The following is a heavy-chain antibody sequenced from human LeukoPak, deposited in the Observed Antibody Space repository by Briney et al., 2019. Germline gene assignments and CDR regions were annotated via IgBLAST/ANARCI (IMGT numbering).Heavy chain of an antibody. CDR1: GFTFSSYS. V-gene: IGHV3-21*01. Sequence: GGSLRLSCAASGFTFSSYSMNWVRQAPGKGLEWVSSISSSSSYIYYADSVKGRFTISRDNAKNSLYLQMNSLGGEDTAVYYCARGRLNEVTGDAFDIWGQGTMVTVSS. CDR2: ISSSSSYI. CDR3: ARGRLNEVTGDAFDI. J-gene: IGHJ3*02. D-gene: IGHD3-16*01.